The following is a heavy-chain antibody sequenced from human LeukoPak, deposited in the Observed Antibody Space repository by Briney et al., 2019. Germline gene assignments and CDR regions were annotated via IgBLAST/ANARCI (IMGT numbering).Heavy chain of an antibody. V-gene: IGHV4-31*03. J-gene: IGHJ5*02. CDR1: GDSISSGGYS. CDR3: ARGYCSGGSCPSWFDP. CDR2: IYYSGST. D-gene: IGHD2-15*01. Sequence: PSETLSLTCTVSGDSISSGGYSWSWIRQHPGKGLEWIGYIYYSGSTYYNPSLRSRVTISLDTSKNQFSLRLSSVTAADMAVYYCARGYCSGGSCPSWFDPWGQGTLVTVSS.